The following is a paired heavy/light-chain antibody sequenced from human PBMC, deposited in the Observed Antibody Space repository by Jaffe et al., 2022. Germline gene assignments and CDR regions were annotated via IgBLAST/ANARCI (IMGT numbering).Light chain of an antibody. Sequence: EIVLTQSPATLSLSPGERATLSCRASQSIDSQYLAWYQQKPGQAPRLLIYDASNRATGIPARFSGSGSGTDFTLTISSLESEDFAVYYCQQRSSWPLTFGGGTKVEIK. V-gene: IGKV3-11*01. CDR3: QQRSSWPLT. CDR1: QSIDSQY. CDR2: DAS. J-gene: IGKJ4*01.
Heavy chain of an antibody. D-gene: IGHD3-3*01. CDR2: ISGSGGHT. J-gene: IGHJ5*02. CDR1: GFSYSNCA. CDR3: ARSEGDFWSGKENYFDP. Sequence: EVQLLESGGGLVQPGGSLRLSCAASGFSYSNCAMYWVRQAPGKGLEWVAGISGSGGHTRYADSVKGRFTISRDNPKKTLYLQMHSLRAEDTAMFYCARSEGDFWSGKENYFDPWGQGTLVTVSS. V-gene: IGHV3-23*01.